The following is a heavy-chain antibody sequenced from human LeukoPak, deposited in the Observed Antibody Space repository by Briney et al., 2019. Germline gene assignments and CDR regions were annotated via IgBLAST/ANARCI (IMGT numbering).Heavy chain of an antibody. V-gene: IGHV3-74*01. CDR3: ARAACSSTSCYRD. CDR2: INSDGSIT. D-gene: IGHD2-2*01. Sequence: GGSLRLSCAASGFTFSSYSMNWVRQTPGKGLVWVSRINSDGSITPYADSVKGRFSISRDNSKNTLYLQMSSLRVEDTAVYYCARAACSSTSCYRDWGQGTLVTVSS. J-gene: IGHJ4*02. CDR1: GFTFSSYS.